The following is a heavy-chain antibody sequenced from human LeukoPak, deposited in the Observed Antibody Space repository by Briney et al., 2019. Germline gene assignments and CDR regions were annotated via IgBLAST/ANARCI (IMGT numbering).Heavy chain of an antibody. CDR3: ARGATMRVFDI. J-gene: IGHJ3*02. CDR2: ISSNGGST. Sequence: GGSLRLSCAASGFTFSSYAMHWVRQAPGKGLEYVSAISSNGGSTYYANSVKGRFTISRDNSKNTLYLQMGSLRAEDMAVYYCARGATMRVFDIWGQGTMVTVSS. V-gene: IGHV3-64*01. CDR1: GFTFSSYA. D-gene: IGHD5-24*01.